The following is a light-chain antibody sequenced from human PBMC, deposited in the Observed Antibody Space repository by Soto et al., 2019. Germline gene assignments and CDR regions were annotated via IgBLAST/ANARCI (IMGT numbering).Light chain of an antibody. Sequence: EIVLTQSPGTLSLSPGARATLSCRASQSISSSHLAWYQQKPGQSPRLLIYGASSRATGIPDRFSGSGSGTDFTLTINRLEPEDFAVYYCQRYATFGQGTKVEIE. CDR1: QSISSSH. V-gene: IGKV3-20*01. CDR2: GAS. J-gene: IGKJ1*01. CDR3: QRYAT.